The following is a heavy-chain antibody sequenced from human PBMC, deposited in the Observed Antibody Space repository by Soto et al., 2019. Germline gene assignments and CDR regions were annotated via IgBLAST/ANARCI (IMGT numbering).Heavy chain of an antibody. J-gene: IGHJ3*02. CDR1: GFTFSSYS. Sequence: EVQLVESGGGLVQPGGSLRLSCAASGFTFSSYSMNWVRQAPGKGLEWVSYISSSSSTIYYADSVKGRFTISRDNAKNPLYLQMNSLRAEDTAVYYCASIIVVVPAASKDAFDIWGQGTMVTVSS. V-gene: IGHV3-48*01. CDR3: ASIIVVVPAASKDAFDI. CDR2: ISSSSSTI. D-gene: IGHD2-2*01.